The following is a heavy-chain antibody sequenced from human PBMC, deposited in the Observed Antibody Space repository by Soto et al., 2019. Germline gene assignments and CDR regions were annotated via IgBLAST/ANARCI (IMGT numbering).Heavy chain of an antibody. V-gene: IGHV1-18*01. Sequence: ASVKVSFKASGYNFLTYGISWLRQAPGRGLEWMGWISTDNTHRNYAQNFQERVTMTTDTSTNTAYMELRSLRSDDTAIYYCARDRPGISVIRAVKTYNYFDPWGQGTLVTVSS. CDR2: ISTDNTHR. CDR3: ARDRPGISVIRAVKTYNYFDP. CDR1: GYNFLTYG. J-gene: IGHJ5*02. D-gene: IGHD3-10*01.